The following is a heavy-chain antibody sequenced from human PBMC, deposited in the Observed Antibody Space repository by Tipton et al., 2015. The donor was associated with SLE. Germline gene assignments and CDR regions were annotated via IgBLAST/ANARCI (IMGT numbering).Heavy chain of an antibody. CDR1: GGSISSYY. D-gene: IGHD3-22*01. J-gene: IGHJ2*01. Sequence: TLSLTCTVSGGSISSYYWSWIRQPAGKGLEWIGRIYTSGSTNYNPSLKSRVTMSVDTSKNQFSLKLSSVTAADTAVYYCARHRVYYYDSSGYSYWYFDLWGRGTLVTVSS. V-gene: IGHV4-4*07. CDR2: IYTSGST. CDR3: ARHRVYYYDSSGYSYWYFDL.